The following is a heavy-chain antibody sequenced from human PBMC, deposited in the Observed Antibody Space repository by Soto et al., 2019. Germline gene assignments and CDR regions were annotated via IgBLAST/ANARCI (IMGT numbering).Heavy chain of an antibody. CDR1: GFTFTSSA. CDR3: AADIRGAPYCSGGSCDY. D-gene: IGHD2-15*01. Sequence: ASVKVSCKASGFTFTSSAVQWVRQARGQRLEWIGWIIVGSGNTNYAQKFQERVTITRDMSTSTAYMELSSLRSEDTAVYYCAADIRGAPYCSGGSCDYWGQGTLVTVSS. V-gene: IGHV1-58*01. J-gene: IGHJ4*02. CDR2: IIVGSGNT.